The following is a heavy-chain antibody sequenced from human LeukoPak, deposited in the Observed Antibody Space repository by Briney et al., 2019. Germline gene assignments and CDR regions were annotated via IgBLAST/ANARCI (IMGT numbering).Heavy chain of an antibody. CDR2: IKLDASEK. CDR3: ATSRGGS. J-gene: IGHJ5*02. Sequence: PGGSLRLSCAASGFGFSDSWMNWVRQAPGKGLEWVANIKLDASEKYYVDSVKGRFAISRDNAKNTLYLQMNSLRAEDTAVYYCATSRGGSWGQGILVTVSS. V-gene: IGHV3-7*01. D-gene: IGHD3-16*01. CDR1: GFGFSDSW.